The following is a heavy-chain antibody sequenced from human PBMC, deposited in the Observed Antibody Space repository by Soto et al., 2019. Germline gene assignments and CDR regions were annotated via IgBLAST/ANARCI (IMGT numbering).Heavy chain of an antibody. CDR3: ARPSMVPGVIAFDQ. D-gene: IGHD3-10*01. V-gene: IGHV4-31*01. J-gene: IGHJ5*02. Sequence: PSETLSLTCTASGVSISIIGYYWSWILLHPGKGLEWIGTTFYSASTYYNPSLKSAASISVDTSKNQFSLNLSSVTAADTAVYYCARPSMVPGVIAFDQWRPGIQVTASP. CDR1: GVSISIIGYY. CDR2: TFYSAST.